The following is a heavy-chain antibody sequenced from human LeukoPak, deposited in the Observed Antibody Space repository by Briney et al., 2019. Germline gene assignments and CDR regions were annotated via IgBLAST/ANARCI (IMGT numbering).Heavy chain of an antibody. CDR2: IKSKTDGGTT. V-gene: IGHV3-15*01. J-gene: IGHJ4*02. CDR3: TTDQQRYCSSTSCSPPYDY. Sequence: KPGGSLRLSCAASGFTLSNAWMIWLPQAPGKGREGVGRIKSKTDGGTTDYAAPVKGRFTISRHDTKNTLYLQMNSLKTEHTAVYYCTTDQQRYCSSTSCSPPYDYWGQGTLVTVSS. D-gene: IGHD2-2*01. CDR1: GFTLSNAW.